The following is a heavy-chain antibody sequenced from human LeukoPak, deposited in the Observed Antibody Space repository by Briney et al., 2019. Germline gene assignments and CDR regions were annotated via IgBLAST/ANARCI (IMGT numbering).Heavy chain of an antibody. CDR3: ARAEMATITGAFDI. D-gene: IGHD5-24*01. CDR2: MNPNSGNT. Sequence: ASVKVSCKASGYTFTSYDINWVRQATGQGLEWMGWMNPNSGNTGYAQKFQGRVTMTRNTSISTAYMELSSLRSEDTAVYYCARAEMATITGAFDIWGQGTMVTVSS. CDR1: GYTFTSYD. V-gene: IGHV1-8*01. J-gene: IGHJ3*02.